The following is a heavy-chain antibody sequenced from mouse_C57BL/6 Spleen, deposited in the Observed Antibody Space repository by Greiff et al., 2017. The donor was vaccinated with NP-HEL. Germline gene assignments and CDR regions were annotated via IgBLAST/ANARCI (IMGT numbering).Heavy chain of an antibody. CDR1: GFTFSSYA. CDR2: ISDGGSYT. V-gene: IGHV5-4*03. D-gene: IGHD2-12*01. J-gene: IGHJ2*01. CDR3: ARYENFDY. Sequence: DVKLVESGGGLVKPGGSLKLSCAASGFTFSSYAMSWVRQTPEKRLEWVATISDGGSYTYYPDNVKGRFTISRDNAKNNLYLQMSHLKSEDTAMYYCARYENFDYWGQGTTLTVSS.